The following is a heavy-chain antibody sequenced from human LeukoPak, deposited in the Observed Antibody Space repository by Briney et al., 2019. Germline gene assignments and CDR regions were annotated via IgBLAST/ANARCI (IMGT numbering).Heavy chain of an antibody. CDR1: GFTFSSYG. J-gene: IGHJ4*02. Sequence: GGSPRLSCAASGFTFSSYGMHWVRQAPGKGLEWVALISFDGSNQYYADSVKGRFTISRDNSKNTLYLQMNSLRAEDTAVYFCAKPPEVGATVGYFDYWGQGTLVTVSS. CDR3: AKPPEVGATVGYFDY. CDR2: ISFDGSNQ. D-gene: IGHD1-26*01. V-gene: IGHV3-30*18.